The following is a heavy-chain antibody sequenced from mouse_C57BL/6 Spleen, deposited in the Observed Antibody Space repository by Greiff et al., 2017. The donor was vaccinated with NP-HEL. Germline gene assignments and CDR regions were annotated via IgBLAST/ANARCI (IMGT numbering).Heavy chain of an antibody. V-gene: IGHV7-1*01. CDR2: RRNKANDYTT. Sequence: EVQVVESGGGLVQSGRSLRLSCATSGFTFSDFYMEWVRQAPGKGLEWIAARRNKANDYTTEYSASVKGRFIVSRDTSQSILYLQMNALRAEDTAIYYCARDPPYYYGSSYRYFDVWGTGTTVTVSS. CDR3: ARDPPYYYGSSYRYFDV. D-gene: IGHD1-1*01. J-gene: IGHJ1*03. CDR1: GFTFSDFY.